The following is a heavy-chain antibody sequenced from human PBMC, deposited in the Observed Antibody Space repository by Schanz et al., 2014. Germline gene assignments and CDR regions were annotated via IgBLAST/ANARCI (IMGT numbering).Heavy chain of an antibody. Sequence: EVQLVESGGGLVQPGGSLRLSCAASGFTFRTYLMNWVRQAPGKGPEWLSYISSTSSTIYYADSVRGRFTISRDNAKNSLYLQMHSLRDEDTAVYYCASNRPYGTTWLGAFDYWGQGTLVTVSS. CDR2: ISSTSSTI. CDR3: ASNRPYGTTWLGAFDY. J-gene: IGHJ4*02. D-gene: IGHD6-13*01. CDR1: GFTFRTYL. V-gene: IGHV3-48*02.